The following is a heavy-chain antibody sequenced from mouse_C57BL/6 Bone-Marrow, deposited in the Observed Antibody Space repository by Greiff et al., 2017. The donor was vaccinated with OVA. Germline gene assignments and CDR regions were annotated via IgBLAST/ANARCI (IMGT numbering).Heavy chain of an antibody. Sequence: EVQLQESGPGMVKPSQSLSLTCTVTGYSITSGYDWHWIRHFPGNKLEWMGYISYSGSTNYNPSLKSRISITHDTSKNHFFLKLNSVTTEDTATYYCARRFITTYFDVWGTGTTVTVSS. V-gene: IGHV3-1*01. J-gene: IGHJ1*03. CDR1: GYSITSGYD. CDR2: ISYSGST. CDR3: ARRFITTYFDV. D-gene: IGHD1-1*01.